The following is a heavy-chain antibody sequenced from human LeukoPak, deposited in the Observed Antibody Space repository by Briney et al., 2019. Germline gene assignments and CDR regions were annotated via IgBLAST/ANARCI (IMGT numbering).Heavy chain of an antibody. J-gene: IGHJ5*02. D-gene: IGHD2-15*01. V-gene: IGHV1-18*01. CDR2: ISAYNGNT. CDR1: GYTFTSYG. Sequence: ASVKVSCKASGYTFTSYGISWVRQAPGQGLEWMGWISAYNGNTNYAQKVQGRVTLTTDTSTSTAYMELRSLRSDDTAVYYCAREGYCSGGICYSTMNWFDPWGQGTLVTVSS. CDR3: AREGYCSGGICYSTMNWFDP.